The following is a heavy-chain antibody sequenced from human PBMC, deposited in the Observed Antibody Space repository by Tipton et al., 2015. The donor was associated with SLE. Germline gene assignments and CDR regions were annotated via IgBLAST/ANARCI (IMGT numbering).Heavy chain of an antibody. CDR3: ARDGGRTGGWFDP. CDR2: ISGSGGST. V-gene: IGHV3-23*01. Sequence: SLRLSCAASGFTFSSYAMSWVRQAPGKGLEWVSAISGSGGSTYYADSVKGRVTISRDNAKNSLYLQMNSLRAEDTAVYYCARDGGRTGGWFDPWGQGTLVTVSS. J-gene: IGHJ5*02. D-gene: IGHD2-8*02. CDR1: GFTFSSYA.